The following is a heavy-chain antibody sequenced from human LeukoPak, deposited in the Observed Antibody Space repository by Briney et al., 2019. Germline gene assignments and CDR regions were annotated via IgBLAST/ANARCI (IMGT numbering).Heavy chain of an antibody. CDR3: ARDRYYVPDY. CDR1: GFTFSTYG. D-gene: IGHD3-10*02. CDR2: ISSSSYI. V-gene: IGHV3-21*01. Sequence: GWSLRLSCAASGFTFSTYGMNWVRQAPGKGLEWVSSISSSSYIYYADSVKGRFTISRDNAKNTLYLQMNSLRAEDTAVYYCARDRYYVPDYWGQGTLVTVSS. J-gene: IGHJ4*02.